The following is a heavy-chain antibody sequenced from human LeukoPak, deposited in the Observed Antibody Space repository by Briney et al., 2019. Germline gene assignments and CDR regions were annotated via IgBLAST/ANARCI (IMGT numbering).Heavy chain of an antibody. CDR1: GFTFSSYG. Sequence: GGSLRLSCAAPGFTFSSYGMHWVRQAPGKGLEWVAVISYDGSNKYYADSVKGRFTISRDNSKNTLYLQMNSLRAEDTAVYYCAKEEVGATTGDYWGQGTLVTVSS. CDR2: ISYDGSNK. V-gene: IGHV3-30*18. J-gene: IGHJ4*02. D-gene: IGHD1-26*01. CDR3: AKEEVGATTGDY.